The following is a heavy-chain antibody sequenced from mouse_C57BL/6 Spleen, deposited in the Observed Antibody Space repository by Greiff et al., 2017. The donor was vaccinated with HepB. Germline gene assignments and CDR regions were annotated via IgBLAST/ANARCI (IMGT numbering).Heavy chain of an antibody. V-gene: IGHV1-7*01. J-gene: IGHJ4*01. D-gene: IGHD1-3*01. CDR3: ARSRGSSFYAMDY. Sequence: QVQLQQSGAELAKPGASVKLSCKASGYTFTSYWMHWVKQRPGQGLEWIGYINPSSGYTKYNQKFKDKVTLTADKSSSTAYMQLSSLTSEDSAVYYCARSRGSSFYAMDYWGQGTSVTVSS. CDR1: GYTFTSYW. CDR2: INPSSGYT.